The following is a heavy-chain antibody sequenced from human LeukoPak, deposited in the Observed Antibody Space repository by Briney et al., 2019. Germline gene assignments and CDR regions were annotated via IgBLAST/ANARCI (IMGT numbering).Heavy chain of an antibody. CDR3: ARGWTSGVGPYFDY. Sequence: SETLSLTCTVSGGSLRSSYYYWGWIRQPPGKGLEWIGSIYDSGSTYYNPSLKSRVTISVDTSKNQFSLKLSSVTAADTAVYYYARGWTSGVGPYFDYWGQGTLVTVSS. D-gene: IGHD2-15*01. J-gene: IGHJ4*02. CDR1: GGSLRSSYYY. V-gene: IGHV4-39*07. CDR2: IYDSGST.